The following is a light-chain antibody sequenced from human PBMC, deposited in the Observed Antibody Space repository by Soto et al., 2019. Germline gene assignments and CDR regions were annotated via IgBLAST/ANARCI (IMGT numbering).Light chain of an antibody. J-gene: IGKJ2*01. Sequence: DVVMTQSPLSLTVTLGQPASISCRSSRSLAYIDGNTYLNWFQQRPGQSPRRLIYMVSNRDSGVPDRLSGSGSGTDFTLKISRVEAEDVGVYFCMQGTYWPPYTPGQGTKLEIK. CDR1: RSLAYIDGNTY. V-gene: IGKV2-30*01. CDR3: MQGTYWPPYT. CDR2: MVS.